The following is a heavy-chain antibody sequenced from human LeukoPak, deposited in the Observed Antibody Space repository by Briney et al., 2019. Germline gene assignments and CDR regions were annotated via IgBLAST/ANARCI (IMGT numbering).Heavy chain of an antibody. CDR2: IYYSGST. V-gene: IGHV4-61*01. Sequence: SETLSLTCTVSGGFVSSGSYYWSWIRQPPGKGLEWIGYIYYSGSTNYNPSLKSRVTISVDTSKNQFSLKLSSVTAADTAVYYCARAGSGYDLFFDYWGQGTLVTVSS. D-gene: IGHD5-12*01. J-gene: IGHJ4*02. CDR1: GGFVSSGSYY. CDR3: ARAGSGYDLFFDY.